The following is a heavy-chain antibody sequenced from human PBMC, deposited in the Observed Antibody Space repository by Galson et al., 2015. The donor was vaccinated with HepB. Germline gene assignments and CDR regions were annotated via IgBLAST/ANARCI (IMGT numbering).Heavy chain of an antibody. CDR2: ISYRSNYI. CDR1: GFTFTKYS. J-gene: IGHJ4*01. CDR3: PRESGRDGYNFFDY. Sequence: LRLSCAASGFTFTKYSMNWVRQAPGKGLEWVSSISYRSNYIYYADSVEGRFTISRDNAKNSLCLEMNSLRAEDTAVYFCPRESGRDGYNFFDYWGHGTLVTVSS. V-gene: IGHV3-21*01. D-gene: IGHD5-24*01.